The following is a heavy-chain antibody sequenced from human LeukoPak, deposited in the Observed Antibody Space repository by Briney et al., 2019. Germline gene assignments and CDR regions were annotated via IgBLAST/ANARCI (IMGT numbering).Heavy chain of an antibody. CDR2: IYYSGST. CDR1: GRSISSSSYY. V-gene: IGHV4-39*07. J-gene: IGHJ3*02. D-gene: IGHD3-22*01. Sequence: SESLSPTCTVSGRSISSSSYYWGWIRQPPGKGLEWIGSIYYSGSTYYNPSLKSRITISVDTSKNQFSLKLSSVTAADTAVYYCARDGNGYYYDSSGPYAFDIWGQGTMVTVSS. CDR3: ARDGNGYYYDSSGPYAFDI.